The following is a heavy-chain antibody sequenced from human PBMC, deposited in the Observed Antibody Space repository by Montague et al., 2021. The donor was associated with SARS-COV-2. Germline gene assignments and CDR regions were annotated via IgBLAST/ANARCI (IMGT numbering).Heavy chain of an antibody. CDR1: GGSISGYF. D-gene: IGHD3-10*01. V-gene: IGHV4-59*08. CDR2: IYYSGTS. Sequence: SETLSLTCTVSGGSISGYFWRWMRQSPGKGVEWIVYIYYSGTSKYNPAPKSRVAISLETSKNQFSLQRNSVTAADTAAYYCAATDYFASGKYDFWGQGTLVTVSS. CDR3: AATDYFASGKYDF. J-gene: IGHJ4*02.